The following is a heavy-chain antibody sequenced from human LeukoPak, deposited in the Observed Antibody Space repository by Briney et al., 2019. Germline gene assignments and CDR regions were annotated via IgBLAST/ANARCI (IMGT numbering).Heavy chain of an antibody. CDR1: GGSISSYY. J-gene: IGHJ4*02. V-gene: IGHV4-59*01. CDR3: ARDSEPQELWGYFDY. Sequence: PSETLSLTCTVSGGSISSYYWSWIRQPPGKGLEWIGYIYYSGSTNYNPSLKSRVTISVDTSKNQFSLKLSSVTAADTAVYYCARDSEPQELWGYFDYWGQGTLVTVSS. CDR2: IYYSGST. D-gene: IGHD1-26*01.